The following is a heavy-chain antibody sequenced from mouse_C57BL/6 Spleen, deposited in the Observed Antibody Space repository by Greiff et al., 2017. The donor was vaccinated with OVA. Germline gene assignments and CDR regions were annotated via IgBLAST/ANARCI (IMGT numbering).Heavy chain of an antibody. J-gene: IGHJ4*01. Sequence: EVQLQQSGPGLVKPSQSLSLTCSVTGYSITSGYYWNWIRQFPGNKLEWMGYISYDGSNNYNPSLKNRISITRDTSKNQFFLKLNSVTTEDTATYYCARAGYVSYAMDYWGQGTSVTVSS. CDR1: GYSITSGYY. CDR2: ISYDGSN. CDR3: ARAGYVSYAMDY. D-gene: IGHD3-2*02. V-gene: IGHV3-6*01.